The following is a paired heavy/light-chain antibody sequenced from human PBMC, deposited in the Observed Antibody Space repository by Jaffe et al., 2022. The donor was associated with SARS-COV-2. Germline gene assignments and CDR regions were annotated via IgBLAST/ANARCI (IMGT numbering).Light chain of an antibody. CDR1: QGISNY. CDR3: QKYNSAPRIT. CDR2: AAS. V-gene: IGKV1-27*01. J-gene: IGKJ5*01. Sequence: DIQMTQSPSSLSASVGDRVTITCRASQGISNYLAWYQQKPGKVPKLLIYAASTLQSGVPSRFSGSGSGTDFTLTISSLQPEDVATYYCQKYNSAPRITFGQGTRLEIK.
Heavy chain of an antibody. V-gene: IGHV3-43D*03. CDR1: GFTFDDYA. D-gene: IGHD3-22*01. Sequence: EVQLVESGGVVVQPGGSLRLSCAASGFTFDDYAMHWVRQAPGKGLEWVSLISWDGGSTYYADSVKGRFTISRDNSKNSLYLQMNSLRAEDTALYYCAKDSNLIYDSSGYPGWYFDLWGRGTLVTVSS. CDR2: ISWDGGST. J-gene: IGHJ2*01. CDR3: AKDSNLIYDSSGYPGWYFDL.